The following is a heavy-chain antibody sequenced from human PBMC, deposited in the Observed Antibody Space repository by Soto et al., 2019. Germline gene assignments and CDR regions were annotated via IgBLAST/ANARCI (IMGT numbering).Heavy chain of an antibody. V-gene: IGHV1-69*13. D-gene: IGHD3-22*01. CDR1: GGTFSSYA. J-gene: IGHJ6*02. CDR3: ARGLYYYDSSGLEYYYYGMDV. Sequence: GASVKVSCKASGGTFSSYAISWVRQAPGQGLEWMGGIIPIFGTANYAQKFQGRVTITADESTSTAYMELSSLRSEDRAVYYCARGLYYYDSSGLEYYYYGMDVWGQGTTVTVS. CDR2: IIPIFGTA.